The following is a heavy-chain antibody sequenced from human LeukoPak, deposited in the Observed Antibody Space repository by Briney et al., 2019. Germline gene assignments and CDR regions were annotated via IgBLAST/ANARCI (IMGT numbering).Heavy chain of an antibody. CDR2: INPNSGGT. Sequence: ASVKVSCKASGYTFTGYYMHWVRQAPGQGLEWMGWINPNSGGTNYAQKFQGRVTMTRDTSISTAYMELSRLRSDDTAVYYCARVSKYDFWSGYPFDYWGQGTLVTVSS. CDR3: ARVSKYDFWSGYPFDY. CDR1: GYTFTGYY. D-gene: IGHD3-3*01. J-gene: IGHJ4*02. V-gene: IGHV1-2*02.